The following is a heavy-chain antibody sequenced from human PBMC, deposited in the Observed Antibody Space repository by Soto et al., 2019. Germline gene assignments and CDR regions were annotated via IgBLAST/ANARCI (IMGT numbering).Heavy chain of an antibody. D-gene: IGHD2-2*03. Sequence: QVQLVESGGGVVQPGRSLRLSCAASGFTFSSYGMHWVRQAPGKGLEWVAGISYDGSNKYYADSVKGRFTISRDNSKNTLYLQMNSLRAEDTAVYYCAKDWMDWGQGTLVTVSS. CDR3: AKDWMD. CDR1: GFTFSSYG. V-gene: IGHV3-30*18. J-gene: IGHJ4*02. CDR2: ISYDGSNK.